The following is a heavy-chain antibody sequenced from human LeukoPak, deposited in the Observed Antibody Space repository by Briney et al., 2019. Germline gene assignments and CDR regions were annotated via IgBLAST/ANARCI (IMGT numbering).Heavy chain of an antibody. V-gene: IGHV3-49*04. Sequence: GGSLRLSCKTSGISFGDSTMNWVRQAPGKGLEWLGFIRTQSYGATTEYDAAVKGRFTISRDDSKSIAYLQMNSLKTEDTAIYYCTRDYYDSTGAFDYWGQGTQVTVSS. CDR1: GISFGDST. D-gene: IGHD3-22*01. J-gene: IGHJ4*02. CDR3: TRDYYDSTGAFDY. CDR2: IRTQSYGATT.